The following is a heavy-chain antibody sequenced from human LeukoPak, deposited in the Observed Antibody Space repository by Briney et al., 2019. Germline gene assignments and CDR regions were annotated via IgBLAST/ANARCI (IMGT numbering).Heavy chain of an antibody. CDR2: INHSGST. V-gene: IGHV4-34*01. J-gene: IGHJ6*03. Sequence: SETLSLTCAVYGGSFSGYYWSWIRQPPGKGLEWIGEINHSGSTNYSPSLKSRVTISVDTSKNQFSLKLSSVTAADTAVYYCARAQNYDFWSGSPRYYYMDVWGKGTTVTVSS. CDR3: ARAQNYDFWSGSPRYYYMDV. D-gene: IGHD3-3*01. CDR1: GGSFSGYY.